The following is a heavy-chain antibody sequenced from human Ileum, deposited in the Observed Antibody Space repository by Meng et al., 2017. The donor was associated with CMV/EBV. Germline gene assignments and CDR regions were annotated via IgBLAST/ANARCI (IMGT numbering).Heavy chain of an antibody. D-gene: IGHD5/OR15-5a*01. V-gene: IGHV3-30*04. Sequence: GGSLRLSCAASGFDFSSHAMHWVRQAPGKGLELMAVVSYDGTNTYHADSILGRFTVSRDNNRNTVSLQMKRVTSDDTGLYYCVRSPLSVARDFYFDHWGQGAQVTVSS. CDR1: GFDFSSHA. CDR3: VRSPLSVARDFYFDH. CDR2: VSYDGTNT. J-gene: IGHJ4*02.